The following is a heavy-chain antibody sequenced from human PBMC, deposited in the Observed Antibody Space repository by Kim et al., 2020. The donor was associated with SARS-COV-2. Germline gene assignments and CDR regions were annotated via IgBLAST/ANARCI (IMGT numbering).Heavy chain of an antibody. CDR3: ARPYNWNDQSPDHHNN. CDR2: IYSGGST. D-gene: IGHD1-20*01. V-gene: IGHV3-66*01. CDR1: GFTVSSNY. Sequence: GGSLRLSCAASGFTVSSNYMSWVRQAPGKGLEWVSVIYSGGSTYYADSVKGRFTISRDNSKNTLYLQMNSLRAEDTAVYYCARPYNWNDQSPDHHNNWGQGTLVTVSS. J-gene: IGHJ4*02.